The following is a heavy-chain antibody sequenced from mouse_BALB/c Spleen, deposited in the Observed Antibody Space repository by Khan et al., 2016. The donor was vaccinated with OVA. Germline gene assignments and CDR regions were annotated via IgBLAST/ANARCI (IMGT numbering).Heavy chain of an antibody. CDR1: GYTFTDYN. D-gene: IGHD1-2*01. CDR2: FYPNSGGS. V-gene: IGHV1S29*02. J-gene: IGHJ3*01. Sequence: VQLQQSGPEVVKPGASVKISCKASGYTFTDYNMDWVQQRHGKSLEWIGYFYPNSGGSGYNQKFKTKATLTVDISSSTAYMDLRSLTSEDSAVYYCVRSGYGSFAFWGQGTLVTVSA. CDR3: VRSGYGSFAF.